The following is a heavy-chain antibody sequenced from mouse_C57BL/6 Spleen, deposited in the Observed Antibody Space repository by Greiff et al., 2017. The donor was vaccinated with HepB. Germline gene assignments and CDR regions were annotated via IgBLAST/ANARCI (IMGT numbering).Heavy chain of an antibody. CDR2: IYPGSGNT. J-gene: IGHJ4*01. V-gene: IGHV1-76*01. D-gene: IGHD3-1*01. CDR1: GYTFTDYY. CDR3: AKQLGYFYAMGC. Sequence: QVQLQQSGAELVRPGASVKLSCKASGYTFTDYYINWVKQRPGQGLEWIERIYPGSGNTYYNEKFKGKATLTAEKSSSTAYMQLSSLTSEVSAVYFCAKQLGYFYAMGCWGQGTSVTVSS.